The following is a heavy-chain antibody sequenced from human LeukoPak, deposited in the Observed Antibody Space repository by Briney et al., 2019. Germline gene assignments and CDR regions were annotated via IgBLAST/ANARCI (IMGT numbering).Heavy chain of an antibody. CDR1: GGTFSSDA. V-gene: IGHV1-69*13. CDR2: IIPIFGTA. CDR3: ARGSSTSKEFDY. J-gene: IGHJ4*02. Sequence: GASVKVSCKASGGTFSSDAISWVRQAPGQGLECMGGIIPIFGTAIYAQKFQGRVTITADESTSTAYMELSSLRSEDTAVYYCARGSSTSKEFDYWGQETLVTVSS. D-gene: IGHD2-2*01.